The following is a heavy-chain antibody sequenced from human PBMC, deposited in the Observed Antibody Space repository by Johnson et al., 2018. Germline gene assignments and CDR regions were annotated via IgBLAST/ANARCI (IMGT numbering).Heavy chain of an antibody. D-gene: IGHD1-26*01. J-gene: IGHJ4*02. CDR1: GYSISPYY. CDR3: VRDVSGNYYGYFAH. V-gene: IGHV4-59*12. CDR2: IHYSGIT. Sequence: QVQLQESGPGLVKPSETLSLTCTVSGYSISPYYWSWIRQSPGKGLAWIGYIHYSGITNSNPALKRRVTISVDTSNNQFSLTLRSVIAADTAVYDCVRDVSGNYYGYFAHWGQGTLVTVSS.